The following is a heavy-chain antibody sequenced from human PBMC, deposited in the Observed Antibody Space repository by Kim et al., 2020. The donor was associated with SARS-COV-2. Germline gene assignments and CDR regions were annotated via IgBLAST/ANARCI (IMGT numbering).Heavy chain of an antibody. CDR3: ARGDTGDPFDI. D-gene: IGHD3-16*01. V-gene: IGHV1-69*04. CDR1: GGTFSSYA. Sequence: SVKVSCKASGGTFSSYAISWVRQAPGQGLEWMGRIIPILGIANYAQKFQGRVTITADKSTSTAYMELSSLRSEHTAVYYCARGDTGDPFDIWGQGTMVTVSS. J-gene: IGHJ3*02. CDR2: IIPILGIA.